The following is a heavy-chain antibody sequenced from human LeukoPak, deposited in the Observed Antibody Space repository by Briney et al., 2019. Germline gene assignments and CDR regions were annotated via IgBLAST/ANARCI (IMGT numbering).Heavy chain of an antibody. CDR3: ARQQGLQNLNFDY. V-gene: IGHV1-69*05. D-gene: IGHD4-11*01. CDR2: IIPIFGTA. CDR1: GGTFSSYA. J-gene: IGHJ4*02. Sequence: ASVKVSCKASGGTFSSYAISWVRQAPGQGLEWMGGIIPIFGTASYAQKFQGTVTITTDESTSTAYMELSSLRSEDTAVYYCARQQGLQNLNFDYWGQGTLVTVSS.